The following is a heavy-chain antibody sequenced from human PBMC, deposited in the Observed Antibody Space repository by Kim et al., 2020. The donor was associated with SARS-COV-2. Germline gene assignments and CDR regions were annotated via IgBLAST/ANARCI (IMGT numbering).Heavy chain of an antibody. J-gene: IGHJ4*02. D-gene: IGHD3-10*01. V-gene: IGHV3-30-3*01. Sequence: GGSLRLSCAASGFTFSSYAMHWVRQAPGKGLEWVAVISYDGSNKYYADSVKGRFTISRDNSKNTLYLQMNSLRAEDTAVYYCARGRGVRGVIINAIDYWGQGTLVTVSS. CDR1: GFTFSSYA. CDR3: ARGRGVRGVIINAIDY. CDR2: ISYDGSNK.